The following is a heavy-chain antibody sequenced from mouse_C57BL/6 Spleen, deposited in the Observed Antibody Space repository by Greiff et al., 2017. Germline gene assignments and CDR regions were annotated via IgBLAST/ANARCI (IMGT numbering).Heavy chain of an antibody. CDR3: TLLFYYAMDY. CDR2: IDPETGGT. CDR1: GYTFTDYE. J-gene: IGHJ4*01. Sequence: VKLMESGAELVRPGASVTLSCKASGYTFTDYEMHWVKQTPVHGLEWIGAIDPETGGTAYNQKFKGKAILTADKSSSTAYMELRSLTSEDSAVYYCTLLFYYAMDYWGQGTSVTVSS. D-gene: IGHD2-1*01. V-gene: IGHV1-15*01.